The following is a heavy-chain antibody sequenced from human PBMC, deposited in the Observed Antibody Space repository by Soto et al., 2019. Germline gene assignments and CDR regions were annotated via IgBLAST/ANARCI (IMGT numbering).Heavy chain of an antibody. J-gene: IGHJ2*01. D-gene: IGHD6-19*01. CDR3: AKEYSSVWSHWYFDL. V-gene: IGHV3-30*18. CDR2: VSHDGTAK. Sequence: PGGSLRLSCAGSGFDFNNYGIQWVRQAPGKGLEWVAVVSHDGTAKIYADPVKGRFTISRDGSENMVYLQMDSLRVEDTAVYYCAKEYSSVWSHWYFDLWGRGTLVTVSS. CDR1: GFDFNNYG.